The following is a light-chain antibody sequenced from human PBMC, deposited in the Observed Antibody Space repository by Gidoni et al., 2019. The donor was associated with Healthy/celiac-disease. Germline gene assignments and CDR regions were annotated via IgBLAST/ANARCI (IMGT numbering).Light chain of an antibody. CDR2: AAS. V-gene: IGKV1-39*01. CDR1: QSISSY. CDR3: QQSYSTLMYT. J-gene: IGKJ2*01. Sequence: IQMTQSPSSLSASVGDRVTITCRASQSISSYLNWYQQKPGKAPKRLIYAASSLQSGVPSRFSGSGSGTDFTLTISSLQPEDFATYYCQQSYSTLMYTFXXXTKLEIK.